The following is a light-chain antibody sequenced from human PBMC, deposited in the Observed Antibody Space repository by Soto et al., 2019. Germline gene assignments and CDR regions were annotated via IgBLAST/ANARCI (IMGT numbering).Light chain of an antibody. V-gene: IGLV2-14*01. CDR1: SSDVGGYNY. J-gene: IGLJ1*01. CDR2: EVS. Sequence: QSVLTQPDSVSGSPGQSITISCTGTSSDVGGYNYVSWYQPHPGKAPKLMIYEVSNRPSGVSNRFSGSKSGNTASLTISGLQAEDEADYYCSSYTSSSTLYVFGNGTKLTVL. CDR3: SSYTSSSTLYV.